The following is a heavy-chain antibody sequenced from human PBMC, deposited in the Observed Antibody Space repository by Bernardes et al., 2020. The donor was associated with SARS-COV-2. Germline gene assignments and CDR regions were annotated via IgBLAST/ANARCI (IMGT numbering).Heavy chain of an antibody. CDR1: GYTFTTYG. Sequence: ASVKVSCKASGYTFTTYGITWVRQAPGQGLEWMGWISAYSGHTNYAQKFQGRVTMTTDTSTSTAYMELRSLGSDDTAVYFCARGIPYCTRTTCSLYSFDYWGQGTLVTVSS. V-gene: IGHV1-18*01. CDR2: ISAYSGHT. D-gene: IGHD2-2*01. CDR3: ARGIPYCTRTTCSLYSFDY. J-gene: IGHJ4*02.